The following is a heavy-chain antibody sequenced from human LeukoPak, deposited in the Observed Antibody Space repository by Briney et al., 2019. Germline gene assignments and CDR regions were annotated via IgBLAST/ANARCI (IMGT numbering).Heavy chain of an antibody. J-gene: IGHJ4*02. Sequence: SETLSPTCTVSGGSISSYYWSWIRQPAGKGLESIGRIYTSGSTNYNPSLKSRVTMSVDTSKNQFSLKLSSVTAADTAVYYCARVAFYDYGVLPFDYWGQGTLVTVSS. CDR2: IYTSGST. D-gene: IGHD4-17*01. V-gene: IGHV4-4*07. CDR3: ARVAFYDYGVLPFDY. CDR1: GGSISSYY.